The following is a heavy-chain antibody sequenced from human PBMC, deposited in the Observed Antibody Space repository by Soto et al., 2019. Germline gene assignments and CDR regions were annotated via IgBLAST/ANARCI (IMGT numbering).Heavy chain of an antibody. CDR2: ISGSGGST. D-gene: IGHD1-26*01. CDR3: AKMSQWELKQYYFDY. J-gene: IGHJ4*02. CDR1: GFTFSSHA. Sequence: EVQLLESGGGLVQPGGSLRLSCAASGFTFSSHAMSWVRQAPGKGLEWVSAISGSGGSTYYADSVKGRFTISSYNSKNTLYLQMNSLRAEDTAVYYCAKMSQWELKQYYFDYWGQGTLVTVSS. V-gene: IGHV3-23*01.